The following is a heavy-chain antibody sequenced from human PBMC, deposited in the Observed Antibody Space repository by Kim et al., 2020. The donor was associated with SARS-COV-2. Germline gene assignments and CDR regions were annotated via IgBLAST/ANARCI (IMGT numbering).Heavy chain of an antibody. J-gene: IGHJ6*02. CDR2: ISPSGDGT. D-gene: IGHD6-13*01. Sequence: GGSLRLSCAASGVTFSSYDMNWVRQAPGKGLEWVSAISPSGDGTYYADSVKGRFTISRDTSKNTLYLRMSSLRAEDTAIYYCAKDKSGSWHTPGDGWGQGTAGTV. CDR3: AKDKSGSWHTPGDG. CDR1: GVTFSSYD. V-gene: IGHV3-23*01.